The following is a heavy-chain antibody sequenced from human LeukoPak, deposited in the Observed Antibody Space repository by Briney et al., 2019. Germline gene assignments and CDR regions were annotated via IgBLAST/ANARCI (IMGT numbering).Heavy chain of an antibody. D-gene: IGHD3-16*01. J-gene: IGHJ5*02. CDR2: IYYSGST. Sequence: SETLSLTCTFSGGSISTNGYYWGWIRQPPGKGLEWIGSIYYSGSTYFNPSLKSRVTISIDMSKNQFSLKLSSVTAADTAVYYCARRWELWGSYPSYFDPWGQGTLVTVSS. CDR1: GGSISTNGYY. V-gene: IGHV4-39*01. CDR3: ARRWELWGSYPSYFDP.